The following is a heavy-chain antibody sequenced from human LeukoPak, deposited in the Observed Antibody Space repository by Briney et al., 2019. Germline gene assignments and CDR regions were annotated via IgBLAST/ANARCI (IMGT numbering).Heavy chain of an antibody. V-gene: IGHV3-23*01. D-gene: IGHD5-18*01. Sequence: LPGGSLRLSCAASGFTFSSYAMSWVRQAPGKGLEWVSAISGSGGSTYYADSVKGRFTISRDNSKNTLYLQMNSLRAEDTAVYYCAKGLIPDTSMDYFDYWGQGTLVTVSS. CDR1: GFTFSSYA. J-gene: IGHJ4*02. CDR3: AKGLIPDTSMDYFDY. CDR2: ISGSGGST.